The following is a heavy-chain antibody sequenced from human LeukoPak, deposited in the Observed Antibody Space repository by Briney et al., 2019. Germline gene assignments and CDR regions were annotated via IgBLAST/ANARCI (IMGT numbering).Heavy chain of an antibody. CDR1: GFTFRSYW. D-gene: IGHD4-11*01. J-gene: IGHJ6*02. Sequence: PGGSLRLSCAASGFTFRSYWMSWVRQAPGKGLEWVANIKQDGIEIYYVDSVKGRFTISRDNAKNSLYLQMNSLRAEDTAVYYCARAPHYSNYGPYYYGMDVWGQGTTVTVSS. V-gene: IGHV3-7*01. CDR3: ARAPHYSNYGPYYYGMDV. CDR2: IKQDGIEI.